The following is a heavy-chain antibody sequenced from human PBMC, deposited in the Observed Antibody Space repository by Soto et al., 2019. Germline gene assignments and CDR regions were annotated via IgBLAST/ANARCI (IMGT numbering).Heavy chain of an antibody. CDR1: GVPFHYYA. D-gene: IGHD6-19*01. V-gene: IGHV3-9*01. Sequence: APRLSSAAAGVPFHYYAMHLVRNGQGKGLEWVSGITWDSGSIDYADSVKGRFTISRDNAKNSLYLQMNSLRPEDTALYYCAKDIREYSSGWTYFDYWGHGTLVTAPQ. CDR3: AKDIREYSSGWTYFDY. CDR2: ITWDSGSI. J-gene: IGHJ4*01.